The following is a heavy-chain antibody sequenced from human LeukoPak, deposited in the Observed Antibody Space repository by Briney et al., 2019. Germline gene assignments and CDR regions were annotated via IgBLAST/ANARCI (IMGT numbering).Heavy chain of an antibody. D-gene: IGHD6-19*01. CDR2: ISWNSGSI. J-gene: IGHJ4*02. CDR3: AKDQSAEAVCCGVH. CDR1: GFTFDDYA. Sequence: GRSLRLSCAASGFTFDDYAMHWVRQAPGKGLEWVSGISWNSGSIGYADSVKGRFTISRDNAKNSLCLQMNSLRAEDTALYYCAKDQSAEAVCCGVHWGQGTLVTVSS. V-gene: IGHV3-9*01.